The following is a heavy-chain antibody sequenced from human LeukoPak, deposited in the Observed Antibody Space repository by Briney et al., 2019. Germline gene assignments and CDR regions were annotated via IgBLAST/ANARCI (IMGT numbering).Heavy chain of an antibody. CDR3: VTELHCSGGGCYDY. D-gene: IGHD2-15*01. J-gene: IGHJ4*02. CDR2: ISYEGSNN. CDR1: GFTFSDYV. V-gene: IGHV3-30-3*01. Sequence: GGSLRLSCAASGFTFSDYVIHWVRQAPGKGLEWVALISYEGSNNYYADSVKGRFTISRDNAKNSLYLQMNSLRDEDTAVYYCVTELHCSGGGCYDYWGQGTLVTVSS.